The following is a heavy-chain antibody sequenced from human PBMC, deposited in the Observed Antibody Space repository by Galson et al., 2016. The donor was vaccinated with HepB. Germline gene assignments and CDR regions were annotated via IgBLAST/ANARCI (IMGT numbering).Heavy chain of an antibody. Sequence: SLRLSCAASGFKLSHYAMHWVRQAPGKGLEWVSGITWNSGAIAYADSVKGRFTISRDNARNSLYLQMNNLRTEDTALYYCAKDRVSFYYYGMDVWGQGTTVTVSS. CDR3: AKDRVSFYYYGMDV. V-gene: IGHV3-9*01. J-gene: IGHJ6*02. CDR2: ITWNSGAI. D-gene: IGHD2-8*01. CDR1: GFKLSHYA.